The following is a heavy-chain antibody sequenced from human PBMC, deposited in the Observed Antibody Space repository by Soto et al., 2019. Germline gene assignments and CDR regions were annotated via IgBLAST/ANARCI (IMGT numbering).Heavy chain of an antibody. CDR2: INPSGGSA. V-gene: IGHV1-46*01. CDR1: GYSFISHY. D-gene: IGHD2-2*01. Sequence: QVQLVQSGAEVTRPGASVKVSCKASGYSFISHYIHWVRQAPGQGLEWMGFINPSGGSATLAQKFQGRVTMTRDTSTTTVYMELSSLRSEDAAVYYCASDYLSSKLSLCYFDFWGQGNLVTVSS. CDR3: ASDYLSSKLSLCYFDF. J-gene: IGHJ4*02.